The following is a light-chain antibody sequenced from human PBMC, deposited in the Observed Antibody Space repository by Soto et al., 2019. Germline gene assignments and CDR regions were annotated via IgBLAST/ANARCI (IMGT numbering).Light chain of an antibody. CDR1: QSVTSNY. CDR2: GAS. J-gene: IGKJ1*01. V-gene: IGKV3-20*01. CDR3: QQYGGSPWA. Sequence: EIVLTQSPGTLSLSPGERATLSCRASQSVTSNYLAWYQHKPGQAPRVLIYGASSRATGIPDRFSGSGSGTDFTLTIRSLEPEDFAVYYCQQYGGSPWAFGQGTKVELK.